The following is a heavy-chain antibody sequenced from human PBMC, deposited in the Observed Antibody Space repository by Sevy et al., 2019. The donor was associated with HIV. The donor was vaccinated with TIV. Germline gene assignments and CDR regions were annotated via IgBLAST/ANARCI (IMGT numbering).Heavy chain of an antibody. J-gene: IGHJ3*02. D-gene: IGHD5-12*01. CDR1: GFTFSDYY. CDR3: ARARLRWMVDAFDI. Sequence: GGSLRLSCAASGFTFSDYYMSWIRQAPGKGLEWVSYISSSGSTIYYAYSVKGRFTISRDNAKNSLYLQMNSLRAEDTAVYYCARARLRWMVDAFDIWGQGTMVTVSS. V-gene: IGHV3-11*01. CDR2: ISSSGSTI.